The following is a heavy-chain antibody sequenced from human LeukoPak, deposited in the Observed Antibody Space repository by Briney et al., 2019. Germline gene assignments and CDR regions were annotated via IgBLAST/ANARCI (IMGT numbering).Heavy chain of an antibody. CDR3: ARAPSYYYDSSGYFHFDC. D-gene: IGHD3-22*01. Sequence: HSGGSLRLSCVVSGFTFSTYWMMWVRQAPGKGLEWVSTIYSGGSSYYAASVKGRFTISRDNSNNTVDLQMNGLRAEDTAVYFCARAPSYYYDSSGYFHFDCWGQGTLVTVSS. J-gene: IGHJ4*02. CDR2: IYSGGSS. CDR1: GFTFSTYW. V-gene: IGHV3-53*01.